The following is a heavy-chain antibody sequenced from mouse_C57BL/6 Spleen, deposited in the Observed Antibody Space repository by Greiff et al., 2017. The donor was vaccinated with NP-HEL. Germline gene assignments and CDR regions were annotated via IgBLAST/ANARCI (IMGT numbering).Heavy chain of an antibody. J-gene: IGHJ4*01. CDR1: GYAFSSSW. CDR2: IYPGDGDT. Sequence: VKLMESGPELVKPGASVKISCKASGYAFSSSWMNWVKQRPGKGLEWIGRIYPGDGDTNYNGKFKGKATLTADKSSSTAYMQLSSLTSEDSAVYFCASNWDYAMDYWGQGTSVTVSS. CDR3: ASNWDYAMDY. D-gene: IGHD4-1*01. V-gene: IGHV1-82*01.